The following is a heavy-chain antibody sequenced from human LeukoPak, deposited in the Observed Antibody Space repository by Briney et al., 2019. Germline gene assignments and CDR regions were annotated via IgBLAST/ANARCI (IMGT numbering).Heavy chain of an antibody. Sequence: SETLSLTCTVSGGSITTYYWNWIRQPPGKGLEWIGYIYYSGSNSGNTDYNPSLKSRVTISLDTSKNQFSLKLNSVTAADTAVYYCASRKLGNDYWGQGTLVTVSS. V-gene: IGHV4-59*01. CDR3: ASRKLGNDY. CDR1: GGSITTYY. J-gene: IGHJ4*02. D-gene: IGHD7-27*01. CDR2: IYYSGSNSGNT.